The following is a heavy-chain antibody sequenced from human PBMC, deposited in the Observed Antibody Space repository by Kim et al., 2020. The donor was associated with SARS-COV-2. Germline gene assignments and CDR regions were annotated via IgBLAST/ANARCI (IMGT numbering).Heavy chain of an antibody. J-gene: IGHJ5*02. V-gene: IGHV3-23*01. CDR3: VKDHSTYYYDSSGYYFESVWFDP. D-gene: IGHD3-22*01. CDR1: GFTFSTSA. CDR2: ISGSDGST. Sequence: GGSLRLSCAASGFTFSTSAMSWVRQAPGKGLEWVSIISGSDGSTYYADSVKGRFTISRDNSKNTLYLQMNSLRAEDTAVYYCVKDHSTYYYDSSGYYFESVWFDPWGQGTRVIVSS.